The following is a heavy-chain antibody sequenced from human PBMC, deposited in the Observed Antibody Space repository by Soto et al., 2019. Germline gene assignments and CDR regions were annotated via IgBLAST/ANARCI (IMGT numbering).Heavy chain of an antibody. Sequence: PSETLSLTCAVYGGSFSDYYWSWIRQPPGKGLEWIGEINHSGNTNYNPSLKRRVTISVDTSKNQFSLKLSSVTAADTPVYYCTGHDWGAAADCSFDYWGQGTLVTVSS. V-gene: IGHV4-34*01. CDR2: INHSGNT. CDR3: TGHDWGAAADCSFDY. CDR1: GGSFSDYY. D-gene: IGHD6-13*01. J-gene: IGHJ4*02.